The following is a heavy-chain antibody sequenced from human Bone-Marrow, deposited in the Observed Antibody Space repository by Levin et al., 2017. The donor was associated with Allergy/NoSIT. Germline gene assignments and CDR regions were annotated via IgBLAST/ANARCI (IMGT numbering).Heavy chain of an antibody. CDR1: EFIVSSNY. V-gene: IGHV3-66*01. CDR3: VARSNGMDV. Sequence: QPSETLSLTCAASEFIVSSNYMSWVRQAPGKGLDWVSVIYSGGRAYYADSVKGRFTISRDNSKNTLYLQMNSLRAEDTAVYYCVARSNGMDVWGQGTTVTVSS. CDR2: IYSGGRA. J-gene: IGHJ6*02. D-gene: IGHD5-12*01.